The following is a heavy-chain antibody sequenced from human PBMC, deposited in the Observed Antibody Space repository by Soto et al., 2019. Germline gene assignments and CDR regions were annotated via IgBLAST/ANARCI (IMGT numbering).Heavy chain of an antibody. CDR1: GGTFSSYA. V-gene: IGHV1-3*01. CDR3: ARGGLVVVVAATLPWTAFDY. CDR2: IIASNGTA. D-gene: IGHD2-15*01. J-gene: IGHJ4*02. Sequence: ASVKVSCKASGGTFSSYAISWVRQTPGQGLEWMGWIIASNGTAKYSQKFQGRVTITRDTSASTAYMELSSLRSEDTAVYYCARGGLVVVVAATLPWTAFDYWGQGTLVTVSS.